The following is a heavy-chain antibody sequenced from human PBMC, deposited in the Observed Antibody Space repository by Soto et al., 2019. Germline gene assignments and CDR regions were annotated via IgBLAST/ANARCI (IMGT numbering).Heavy chain of an antibody. V-gene: IGHV3-30*03. CDR1: GFTFSSYG. D-gene: IGHD2-15*01. Sequence: PGGSLRLSCAASGFTFSSYGMHWVRQAPGKGLEWVAVISYDGSNKYYADSVKGRFTISRDNSKNTLYLQMNSLRAEDTAVYYCAQHHGYCSGGSCEGTFDYWGQGTLVTVSS. CDR2: ISYDGSNK. J-gene: IGHJ4*02. CDR3: AQHHGYCSGGSCEGTFDY.